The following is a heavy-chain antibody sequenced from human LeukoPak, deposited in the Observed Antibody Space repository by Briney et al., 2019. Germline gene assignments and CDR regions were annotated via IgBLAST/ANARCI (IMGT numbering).Heavy chain of an antibody. CDR1: GFTFSSYA. V-gene: IGHV3-30-3*01. CDR2: ISYDGSNK. D-gene: IGHD3-10*01. J-gene: IGHJ4*02. CDR3: ARDGRYGSGTRQNFDY. Sequence: GGSLRLSCAASGFTFSSYAMHWVRQAPGKGLEWVAVISYDGSNKYYADSVKGRFTISRDNSKNTLYLQMNSLRAEDTAVYYCARDGRYGSGTRQNFDYWGQGTLVTVSS.